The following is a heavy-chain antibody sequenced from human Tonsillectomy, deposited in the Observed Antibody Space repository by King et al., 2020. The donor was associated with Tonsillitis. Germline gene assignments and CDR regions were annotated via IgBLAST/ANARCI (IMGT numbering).Heavy chain of an antibody. D-gene: IGHD2-15*01. J-gene: IGHJ3*02. CDR3: ARHRVAPHNDAFYI. Sequence: QLVQSGAEVKKPGASLKISCKGSGYRFTNYWIGWVRQMPGKGLEWMAIIYPGDSDSRYSPSFQGQVTISVDKSVSTAYLQWSSLKASDTAMYYCARHRVAPHNDAFYIWGQGTMVTVSS. CDR2: IYPGDSDS. CDR1: GYRFTNYW. V-gene: IGHV5-51*01.